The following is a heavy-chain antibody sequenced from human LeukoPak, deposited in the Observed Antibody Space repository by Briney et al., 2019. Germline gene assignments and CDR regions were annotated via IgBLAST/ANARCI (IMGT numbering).Heavy chain of an antibody. CDR1: GGSISSYY. Sequence: SETLSLTCTVSGGSISSYYWSWIRQPPGKGLEWIGYIYHSGSTNYNPSLKSRVTISVDTSKNQFSLKLSSVTAADTAVYYCAREPSITIVRGGDSWFDPWGQGTLVTVSS. V-gene: IGHV4-59*12. CDR2: IYHSGST. J-gene: IGHJ5*02. D-gene: IGHD3-10*01. CDR3: AREPSITIVRGGDSWFDP.